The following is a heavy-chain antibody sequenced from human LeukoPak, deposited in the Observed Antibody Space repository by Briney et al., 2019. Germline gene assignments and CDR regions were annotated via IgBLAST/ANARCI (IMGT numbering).Heavy chain of an antibody. V-gene: IGHV1-46*01. CDR3: ARADYGDTIPQNAFDI. CDR1: GYTFTSYY. CDR2: INPSGGST. J-gene: IGHJ3*02. D-gene: IGHD4-17*01. Sequence: GASVKVSCKASGYTFTSYYMHWVRQAPGQGLEWMGIINPSGGSTSYAQKFRGRVTMTRDTSTSTVYMELSSLRSEDTAVYYCARADYGDTIPQNAFDIWGQGTMVTVSS.